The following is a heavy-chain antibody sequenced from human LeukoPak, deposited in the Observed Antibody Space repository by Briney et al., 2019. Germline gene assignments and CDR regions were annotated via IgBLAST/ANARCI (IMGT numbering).Heavy chain of an antibody. Sequence: SETLSLTCTVSGGSISSYYWSWIRQPPGKGLEWIGYIYYSGSTNYNPSLKSRVTISVDTSKNQFSLKLSSVTAADTAVYYCATHLPYYYDSSYRDWGQGTLVTVSS. CDR3: ATHLPYYYDSSYRD. CDR1: GGSISSYY. J-gene: IGHJ4*02. CDR2: IYYSGST. D-gene: IGHD3-22*01. V-gene: IGHV4-59*01.